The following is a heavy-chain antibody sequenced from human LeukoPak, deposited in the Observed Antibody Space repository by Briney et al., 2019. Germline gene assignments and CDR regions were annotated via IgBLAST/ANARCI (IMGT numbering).Heavy chain of an antibody. CDR1: SFSFSSFA. CDR2: ISGSGGST. Sequence: GVSVRLSCAASSFSFSSFAMMWPRQAPGKGVEWVSAISGSGGSTSYADSGKGRYTNSQYNSKNALDLQMNSTRAEDNALYYGAKAGVFGELTQPYCYYYIDVWGKGTTVTVSS. V-gene: IGHV3-23*01. CDR3: AKAGVFGELTQPYCYYYIDV. D-gene: IGHD3-10*02. J-gene: IGHJ6*03.